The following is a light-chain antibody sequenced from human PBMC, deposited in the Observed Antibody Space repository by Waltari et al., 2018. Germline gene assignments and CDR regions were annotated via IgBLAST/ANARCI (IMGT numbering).Light chain of an antibody. J-gene: IGKJ4*01. CDR3: QHRSVWPLT. CDR1: QSVRSY. CDR2: DTS. V-gene: IGKV3-11*01. Sequence: IVLTQSPATLSLFQGERATLACRASQSVRSYLAWYQQKPGQAPRLLIYDTSYRATGVPGRFSGSGSGTDYTLTISSLEPEDFAVYYCQHRSVWPLTFGGGTKVEMK.